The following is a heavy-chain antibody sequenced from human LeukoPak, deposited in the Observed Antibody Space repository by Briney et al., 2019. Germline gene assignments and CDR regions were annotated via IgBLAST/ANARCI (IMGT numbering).Heavy chain of an antibody. CDR3: AADGRLGELSPLGY. CDR2: ISSNGGST. D-gene: IGHD3-16*02. J-gene: IGHJ4*02. Sequence: GGSLRLSCAASGFTFSSYAMHWVRQAPGKGLEYVSAISSNGGSTYYANSVKGRFTISRDNSKNTLYLQMGSLRAEDMAVYYCAADGRLGELSPLGYWGQGTLVTVSS. CDR1: GFTFSSYA. V-gene: IGHV3-64*01.